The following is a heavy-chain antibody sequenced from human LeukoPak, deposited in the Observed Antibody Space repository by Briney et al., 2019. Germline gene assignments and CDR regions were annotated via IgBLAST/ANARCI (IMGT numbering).Heavy chain of an antibody. CDR1: QFSFSNFG. D-gene: IGHD5-24*01. CDR3: AKSGYNRFDY. CDR2: IRYDESFK. V-gene: IGHV3-30*02. J-gene: IGHJ4*02. Sequence: GGSLRLSCAASQFSFSNFGMHWVRQTPGKGLEWVAFIRYDESFKYVADSVKGRFTISRDNSKNTLYLQMNSLIAEDTAVYYCAKSGYNRFDYWGQGTRVTVSS.